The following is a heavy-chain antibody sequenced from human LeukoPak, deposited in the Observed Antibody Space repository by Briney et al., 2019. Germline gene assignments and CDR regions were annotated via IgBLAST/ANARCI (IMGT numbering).Heavy chain of an antibody. Sequence: SETLSLTCTVSGSYISSSSYYWGWIRQPPGKGLEWIGSIYYSGSTYYNPSLKSRVTISVDTSKNQFSLKLSSVTAADTAVYYCARTRATVTDYWGQGTLVTVSS. J-gene: IGHJ4*02. V-gene: IGHV4-39*01. CDR2: IYYSGST. CDR1: GSYISSSSYY. D-gene: IGHD4-17*01. CDR3: ARTRATVTDY.